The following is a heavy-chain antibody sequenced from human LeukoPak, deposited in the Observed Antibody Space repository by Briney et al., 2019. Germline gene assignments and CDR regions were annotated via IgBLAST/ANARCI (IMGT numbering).Heavy chain of an antibody. Sequence: PSETLSLTCNVSGDSISSEYWSWIRQPPGKSLEWVGYTYTGGITNYNPSLKSRVTISVDTSKNQFSLRLTSVTAADTAMYYCARGPPFDYWGQGTLVAVSS. CDR1: GDSISSEY. CDR2: TYTGGIT. CDR3: ARGPPFDY. J-gene: IGHJ4*02. V-gene: IGHV4-4*08.